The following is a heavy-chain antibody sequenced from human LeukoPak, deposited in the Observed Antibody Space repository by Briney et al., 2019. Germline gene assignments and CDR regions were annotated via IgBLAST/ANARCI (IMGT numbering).Heavy chain of an antibody. Sequence: GGSLRLSCAASGFTFSSYSMNWVRQAPGKGLEWVSSISSSSSYIYYADSVKGRFTVSRDNAKNSVYLQMNSLRAEDTAVYYCARDKWLTTTHYFDYGGQGTLVTVSS. CDR2: ISSSSSYI. D-gene: IGHD4-11*01. J-gene: IGHJ4*02. CDR1: GFTFSSYS. CDR3: ARDKWLTTTHYFDY. V-gene: IGHV3-21*01.